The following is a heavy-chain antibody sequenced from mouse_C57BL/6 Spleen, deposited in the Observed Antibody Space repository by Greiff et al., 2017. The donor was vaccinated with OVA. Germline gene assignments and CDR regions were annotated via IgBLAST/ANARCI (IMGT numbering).Heavy chain of an antibody. V-gene: IGHV5-17*01. Sequence: EVQGVESGGGLVKPGGSLKLSCAASGFTFSDYGMHWVRQAPEKGLEWVAYLSRGSRTIYYADTVKGRFTISRDNAKNTLFLQMTSRRSEDTAMDYCARRIYYGNYCDYWGQGTTLTVSS. J-gene: IGHJ2*01. CDR1: GFTFSDYG. CDR3: ARRIYYGNYCDY. D-gene: IGHD2-1*01. CDR2: LSRGSRTI.